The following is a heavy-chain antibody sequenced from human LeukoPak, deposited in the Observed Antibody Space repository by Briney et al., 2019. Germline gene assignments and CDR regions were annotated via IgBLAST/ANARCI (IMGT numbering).Heavy chain of an antibody. D-gene: IGHD2-15*01. CDR2: IEGDGTDT. V-gene: IGHV3-74*01. Sequence: TGGSLRLSCVASGFTFSTYWMHWVRQAPGKGLVWVSRIEGDGTDTSYADSVKGRFTISRDNSKNTLYLQMNSLRAEDTAVYYCASTGRDGQEPWGQGTLVTVSS. CDR1: GFTFSTYW. CDR3: ASTGRDGQEP. J-gene: IGHJ5*02.